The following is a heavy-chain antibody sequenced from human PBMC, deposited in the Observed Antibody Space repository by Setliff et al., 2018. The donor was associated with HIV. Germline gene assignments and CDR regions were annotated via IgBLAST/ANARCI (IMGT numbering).Heavy chain of an antibody. CDR1: GYTFTAYY. D-gene: IGHD6-13*01. CDR3: ARDPGYKSTWYGVFDI. J-gene: IGHJ3*02. Sequence: ASVKVSCKASGYTFTAYYLHWVRQAPGQGLEWMGRINPNSGGTNYAQKFQGRVNTTRDTSISTTYMELSRLRSDDTAVYYCARDPGYKSTWYGVFDIWGQGTMVTVSS. V-gene: IGHV1-2*06. CDR2: INPNSGGT.